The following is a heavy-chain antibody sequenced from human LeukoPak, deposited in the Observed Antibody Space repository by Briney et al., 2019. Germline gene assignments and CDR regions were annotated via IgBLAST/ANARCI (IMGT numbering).Heavy chain of an antibody. V-gene: IGHV4-59*11. D-gene: IGHD1-26*01. CDR1: GGFISSHY. CDR3: ARGYRGGVYYYYYGMDV. CDR2: ACYSGST. J-gene: IGHJ6*02. Sequence: SETLSLTCNVSGGFISSHYWTWIRQPPGKGLEWIGYACYSGSTNYNPSLKSRVTISVDTSNNQFSLKLTSVTAADTAVYYCARGYRGGVYYYYYGMDVWGQGTTVTVSS.